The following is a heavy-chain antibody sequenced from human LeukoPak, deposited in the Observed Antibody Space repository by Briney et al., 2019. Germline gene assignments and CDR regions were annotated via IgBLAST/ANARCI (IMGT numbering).Heavy chain of an antibody. Sequence: PGGSLRLSCAASGFTFSSYEMNWVRQAPGKGLEWVSYISSSGSTIYYADSVKGRFTISRDNAKNSLYLQMNSLRAEDTAVYYCARAGHYGSGSYRTPPHRWGQGTLVTVSS. J-gene: IGHJ5*02. D-gene: IGHD3-10*01. CDR1: GFTFSSYE. V-gene: IGHV3-48*03. CDR2: ISSSGSTI. CDR3: ARAGHYGSGSYRTPPHR.